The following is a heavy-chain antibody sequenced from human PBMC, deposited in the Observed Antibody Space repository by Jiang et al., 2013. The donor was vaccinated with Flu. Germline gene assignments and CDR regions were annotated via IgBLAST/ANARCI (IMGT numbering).Heavy chain of an antibody. CDR3: ASGYSYGYPGFDY. Sequence: PGLVKPSETLSLTCAVSGYSISSGYYWGWIRQPPGKGLEWIGSIYHSGSTSYNPSLKSRVTILVDTSKNQFSLKLTSVTAADTAIYYCASGYSYGYPGFDYWGQGTLVTVPS. CDR2: IYHSGST. CDR1: GYSISSGYY. D-gene: IGHD5-18*01. V-gene: IGHV4-38-2*01. J-gene: IGHJ4*02.